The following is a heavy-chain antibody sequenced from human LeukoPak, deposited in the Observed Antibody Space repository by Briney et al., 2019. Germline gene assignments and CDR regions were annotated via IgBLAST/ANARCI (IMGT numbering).Heavy chain of an antibody. J-gene: IGHJ4*02. V-gene: IGHV4-59*08. D-gene: IGHD7-27*01. CDR2: IYYSGRT. CDR1: GGSISSHY. Sequence: SETLSLTCTVSGGSISSHYWIWLRHPPGKGLEWIGYIYYSGRTNYNPSLKSRVTISVDTSKNQFSLKLSSVTAADTAVYYCASRRRDGLTIDYWGQGTLVTVSS. CDR3: ASRRRDGLTIDY.